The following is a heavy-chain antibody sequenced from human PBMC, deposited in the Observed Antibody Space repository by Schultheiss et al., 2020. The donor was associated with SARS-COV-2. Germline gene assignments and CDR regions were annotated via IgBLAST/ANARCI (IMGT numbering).Heavy chain of an antibody. J-gene: IGHJ4*02. CDR3: ARGRITMVRGVIRGVYFDY. V-gene: IGHV3-15*01. CDR1: GFTFSNAW. D-gene: IGHD3-10*01. Sequence: GGSLRLSCAASGFTFSNAWMSWVRQAPGKGLEWVGRIKSKTDGGTTDYAAPVKGRFTISRDDSKNTLYLQMNSLRAEDTAVYYCARGRITMVRGVIRGVYFDYWGQGTLVTVSS. CDR2: IKSKTDGGTT.